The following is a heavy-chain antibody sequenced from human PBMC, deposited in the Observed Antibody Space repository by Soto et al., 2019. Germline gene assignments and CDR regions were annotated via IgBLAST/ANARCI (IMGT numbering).Heavy chain of an antibody. CDR1: GGAISSSSYY. CDR2: IYYSGST. D-gene: IGHD4-17*01. V-gene: IGHV4-39*02. Sequence: PSETLSLTCTVAGGAISSSSYYWGWIRQTPGKGLEWIGSIYYSGSTYSTPSLKSRVTISVDTSKNQFSLKLSSVTAADTAVYYCARDYGDNLSYYFDYWGQGTLVTVS. J-gene: IGHJ4*02. CDR3: ARDYGDNLSYYFDY.